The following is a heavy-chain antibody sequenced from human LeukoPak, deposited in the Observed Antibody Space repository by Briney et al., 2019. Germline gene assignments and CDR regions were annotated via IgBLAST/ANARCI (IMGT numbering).Heavy chain of an antibody. D-gene: IGHD3-9*01. V-gene: IGHV4-4*07. CDR2: IYTSGST. CDR1: GFTFTNAW. Sequence: GSLRLSCAASGFTFTNAWMSWIRQPAGKGLEWIGRIYTSGSTNYNPSLKSRVTMSVDTSKNQFSLKLSSVTAADTAVYYCAREPNLTGSRHFDYWGQGTLVTVSS. CDR3: AREPNLTGSRHFDY. J-gene: IGHJ4*02.